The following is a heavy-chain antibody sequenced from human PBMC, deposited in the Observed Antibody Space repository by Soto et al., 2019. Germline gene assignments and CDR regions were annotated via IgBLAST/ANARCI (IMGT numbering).Heavy chain of an antibody. J-gene: IGHJ4*02. Sequence: QITLKESGPTLVKPTQTLTLTCTFSGFSLSSTRMAVGWIRQPPGKALEWLALIYWDDDKRYSPFLKSSLTITKDPSQNQVVLTMSNMDPVDTARYYCAHIVVAGLGYYFDYWGQGTLVTVSS. CDR2: IYWDDDK. CDR3: AHIVVAGLGYYFDY. V-gene: IGHV2-5*02. D-gene: IGHD6-19*01. CDR1: GFSLSSTRMA.